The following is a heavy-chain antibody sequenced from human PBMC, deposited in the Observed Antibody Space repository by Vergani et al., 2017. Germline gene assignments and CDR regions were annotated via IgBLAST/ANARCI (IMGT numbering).Heavy chain of an antibody. CDR2: IYYSGST. Sequence: QLQLQESGPGLVKPSETLSLTCTVSGGSISSSSYYWGWIRQPPGKGLEWIGSIYYSGSTYYNQSLKSRVTISVDTSKNQFSLKLSSVTAADTAVYYWARDGGVSDYGSGMGGYWGQGTTVTVSS. D-gene: IGHD3-10*01. J-gene: IGHJ6*02. CDR1: GGSISSSSYY. CDR3: ARDGGVSDYGSGMGGY. V-gene: IGHV4-39*07.